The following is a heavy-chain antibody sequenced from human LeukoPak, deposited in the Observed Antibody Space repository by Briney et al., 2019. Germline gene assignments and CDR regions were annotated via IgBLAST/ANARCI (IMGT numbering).Heavy chain of an antibody. D-gene: IGHD2-2*01. V-gene: IGHV3-20*04. CDR3: TRDLSASWYSLAY. Sequence: GGSLRLSCAASGLSVADYGMSWVRQAPGKGLEWVSGIDWSGESTGYADSVKGRFTISRDNVENALYLQINSLRAEDTGLYFCTRDLSASWYSLAYWGRGTLVTVSS. CDR1: GLSVADYG. J-gene: IGHJ4*02. CDR2: IDWSGEST.